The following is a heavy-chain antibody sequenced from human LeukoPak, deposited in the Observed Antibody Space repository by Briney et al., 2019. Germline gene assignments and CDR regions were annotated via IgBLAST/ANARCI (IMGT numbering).Heavy chain of an antibody. V-gene: IGHV3-74*03. CDR2: INKDGRST. D-gene: IGHD3-16*01. J-gene: IGHJ6*03. CDR3: VRDVRGIGQDYYYMDV. Sequence: PGGSLRLSCAASGMIFNNHWMHWIRQASGKGLVWVARINKDGRSTTYAESVKGRFTISRDNAKNTLSLQMNSLRVEDTALYYCVRDVRGIGQDYYYMDVWGKGTTVTVSS. CDR1: GMIFNNHW.